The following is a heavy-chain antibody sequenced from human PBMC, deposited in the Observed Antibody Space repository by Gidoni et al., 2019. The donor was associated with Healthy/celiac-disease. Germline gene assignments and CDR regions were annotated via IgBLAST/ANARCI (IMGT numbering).Heavy chain of an antibody. CDR1: GYTFPSYY. CDR3: ARARMVRGGPDGY. CDR2: INPSGGST. D-gene: IGHD3-10*01. Sequence: QVQLVQSGAEVKKPGASVKVSCTASGYTFPSYYMHWVRQAPGQGLEWMGIINPSGGSTSYAQKFQGRVTMTRDTSTSTVYMELSSLRSEDTAVYYCARARMVRGGPDGYWGQGTLVTVSS. V-gene: IGHV1-46*01. J-gene: IGHJ4*02.